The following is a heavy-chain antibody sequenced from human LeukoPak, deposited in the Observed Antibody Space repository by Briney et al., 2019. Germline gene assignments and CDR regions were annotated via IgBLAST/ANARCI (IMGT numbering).Heavy chain of an antibody. V-gene: IGHV4-59*01. CDR1: GGSISNYF. D-gene: IGHD1-26*01. Sequence: PSETLSLTCTVSGGSISNYFWSWIRQPPGKGLEWIGYIYFTGRTNYNPSLKNRVTTSIDASENQSSLQLTSVTAADTAVYYCARAVGSVGSLLGYYYYYMDVWGRGTTVTVSS. CDR3: ARAVGSVGSLLGYYYYYMDV. CDR2: IYFTGRT. J-gene: IGHJ6*03.